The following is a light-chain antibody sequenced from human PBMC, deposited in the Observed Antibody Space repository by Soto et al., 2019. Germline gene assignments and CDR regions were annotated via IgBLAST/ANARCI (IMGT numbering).Light chain of an antibody. CDR2: GVS. J-gene: IGKJ1*01. CDR1: QSISDT. Sequence: DIRMTQSPSTLSASVGNRVTMTCRASQSISDTLAWYQQKPGKAPKLLMFGVSSLERGVPSRFSGSGSGTEFTVTISSLQPDDFATSYCQQYDTYSRTFGQGTKVDSK. V-gene: IGKV1-5*01. CDR3: QQYDTYSRT.